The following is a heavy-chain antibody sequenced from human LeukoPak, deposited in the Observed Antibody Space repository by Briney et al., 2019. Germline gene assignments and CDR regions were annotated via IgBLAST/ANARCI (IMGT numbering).Heavy chain of an antibody. CDR2: IKHDGSEK. V-gene: IGHV3-7*05. D-gene: IGHD4-17*01. Sequence: QPGGSLRLSCVVSGLTFSRDWMSWVRQAPGRGLEWLANIKHDGSEKHYMDSVKGRFTISRDNSKNSLYLQMNSLRAEDTAAYYCARVGTDFGDYFDYWGQGTLVTVSS. J-gene: IGHJ4*02. CDR3: ARVGTDFGDYFDY. CDR1: GLTFSRDW.